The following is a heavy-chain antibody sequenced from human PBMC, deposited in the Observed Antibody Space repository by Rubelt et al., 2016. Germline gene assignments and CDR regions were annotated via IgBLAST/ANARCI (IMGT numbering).Heavy chain of an antibody. D-gene: IGHD4-17*01. V-gene: IGHV4-61*08. CDR1: GGSMTKDGYY. CDR2: IYYSGST. Sequence: QLQLQQSGPGLVKPSETLSLTCTVSGGSMTKDGYYWGWIRQPPGKGLEWIGYIYYSGSTNYNPSLKCLVPISVDTSKNQFSLKLGSVTAADTAVYYCARGRTNYGYPDPGFDYWGQGTLVTVSS. J-gene: IGHJ4*02. CDR3: ARGRTNYGYPDPGFDY.